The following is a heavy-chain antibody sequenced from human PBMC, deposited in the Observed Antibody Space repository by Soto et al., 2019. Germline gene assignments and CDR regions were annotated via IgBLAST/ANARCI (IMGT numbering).Heavy chain of an antibody. Sequence: GGSLRLSCVASGFTFSTYWLSWVRQAPGKGLEWVANIKQDGSEKYYVDSVKGRFTISRDNAKNSLYLQMNSLRAEDTAVYCCARDVAYYFDYWGQGTLVTVSS. CDR2: IKQDGSEK. V-gene: IGHV3-7*01. CDR3: ARDVAYYFDY. CDR1: GFTFSTYW. J-gene: IGHJ4*02.